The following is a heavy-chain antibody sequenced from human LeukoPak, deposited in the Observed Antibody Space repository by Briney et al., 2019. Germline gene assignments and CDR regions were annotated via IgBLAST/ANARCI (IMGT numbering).Heavy chain of an antibody. CDR3: ARARGYKYGIFDI. V-gene: IGHV4-39*07. CDR1: AGSVSTIDYY. D-gene: IGHD5-18*01. J-gene: IGHJ3*02. CDR2: LSYTGGP. Sequence: PSETPSLTCIVSAGSVSTIDYYWAWIRLPPGKGLEWIGSLSYTGGPFYNASLKGRATISVDHSKNQFFLSLTSVTAADSAVYYCARARGYKYGIFDILGQATMVIVSS.